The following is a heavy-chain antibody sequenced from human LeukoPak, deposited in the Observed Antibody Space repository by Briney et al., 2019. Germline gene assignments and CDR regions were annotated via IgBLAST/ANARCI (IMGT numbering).Heavy chain of an antibody. Sequence: SETLSLTCTVSGGSISSGGYYWSWIRQQPGKGLEWIGYIYYSGSNYYNPSLKSRVTISVDTSKDQFSLKLSSVTAADTAVYYCARDGSAALGINWFDPWGQGTLVTVSS. CDR3: ARDGSAALGINWFDP. V-gene: IGHV4-31*03. CDR1: GGSISSGGYY. J-gene: IGHJ5*02. D-gene: IGHD1-26*01. CDR2: IYYSGSN.